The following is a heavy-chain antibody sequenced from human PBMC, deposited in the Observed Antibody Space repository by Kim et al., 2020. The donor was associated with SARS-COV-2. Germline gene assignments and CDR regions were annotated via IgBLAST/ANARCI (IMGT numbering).Heavy chain of an antibody. Sequence: GGSLRLSCAASGFTFSSYGMHWVRQAPGKGLEWVAVIWYDGSNKYYADSVKGRFTISRDNSKNTLYLQMNSLRAEDTAVYYCARARQDGGWYDYWGQGTLVTVSS. D-gene: IGHD6-19*01. V-gene: IGHV3-33*08. J-gene: IGHJ4*02. CDR1: GFTFSSYG. CDR3: ARARQDGGWYDY. CDR2: IWYDGSNK.